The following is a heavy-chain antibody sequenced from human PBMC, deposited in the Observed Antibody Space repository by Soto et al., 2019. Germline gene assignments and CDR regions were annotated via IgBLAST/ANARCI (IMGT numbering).Heavy chain of an antibody. CDR1: GYTFTSYD. J-gene: IGHJ6*02. D-gene: IGHD2-2*02. V-gene: IGHV1-8*01. CDR2: MNPNSGNT. Sequence: ASVKVSCKASGYTFTSYDINWVRQATGQGLEWMGWMNPNSGNTGYAQKFQGRVTMTGNTSISTAYMELSSLRSEDTAVYYCARVLKLGYCSSTSCYTDYYGMDVWGQGTTVTVSS. CDR3: ARVLKLGYCSSTSCYTDYYGMDV.